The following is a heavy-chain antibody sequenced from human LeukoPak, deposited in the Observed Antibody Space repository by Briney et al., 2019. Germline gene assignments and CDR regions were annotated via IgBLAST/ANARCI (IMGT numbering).Heavy chain of an antibody. D-gene: IGHD6-19*01. CDR3: AKAGYSSGRKYGMDV. V-gene: IGHV3-23*01. J-gene: IGHJ6*02. CDR2: ISAGGAGT. Sequence: GGSLRLSCAASGFTFSSYAMNWVRQAPGKGLEWVSTISAGGAGTYYADSVKGRFTISRDSSKNTLYVQMNSLRVEDTAVYYCAKAGYSSGRKYGMDVWGQGTTVTVSS. CDR1: GFTFSSYA.